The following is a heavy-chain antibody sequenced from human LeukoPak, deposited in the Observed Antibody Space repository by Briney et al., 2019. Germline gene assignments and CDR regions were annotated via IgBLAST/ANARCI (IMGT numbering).Heavy chain of an antibody. V-gene: IGHV1-8*03. CDR3: ARVIRPNPYYYDSSGLSYYMDV. CDR2: MNPNSGNT. CDR1: GDTFTSYD. J-gene: IGHJ6*03. D-gene: IGHD3-22*01. Sequence: ASVKVSCKASGDTFTSYDINWVRQATGQGLEWMGWMNPNSGNTGYAQKFQGRVTITRNTSISTAYMELSRLRSEDTAVYYCARVIRPNPYYYDSSGLSYYMDVWGKGTTVTVSS.